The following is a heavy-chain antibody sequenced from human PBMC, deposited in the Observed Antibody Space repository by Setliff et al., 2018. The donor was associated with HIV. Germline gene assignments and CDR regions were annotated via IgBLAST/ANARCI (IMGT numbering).Heavy chain of an antibody. CDR3: VRDPIEGSPDYFDY. CDR2: MSTGGGIK. D-gene: IGHD1-26*01. Sequence: GGSLRLSCSASGFTFSTSEMNWVRQAPGKGLEWVAVMSTGGGIKICADSVKGRFTISRGNSRNTLFLQMNNLRPEDTATYYCVRDPIEGSPDYFDYWGQGALVTVSS. J-gene: IGHJ4*02. V-gene: IGHV3-30*03. CDR1: GFTFSTSE.